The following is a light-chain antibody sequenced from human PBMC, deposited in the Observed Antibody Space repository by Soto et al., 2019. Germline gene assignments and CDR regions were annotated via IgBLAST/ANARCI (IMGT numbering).Light chain of an antibody. CDR1: SSNIGAGYD. V-gene: IGLV1-40*01. J-gene: IGLJ1*01. Sequence: QSVLTQPPSVSGAPGQRVTISCTGSSSNIGAGYDVHWYQHLPGTAPQLHIYGNTLRPSGVPDRFSGPRSGTSASLAITGLQAEDEAEYYCQAYDSSLSENYVFGTGTKVTVL. CDR3: QAYDSSLSENYV. CDR2: GNT.